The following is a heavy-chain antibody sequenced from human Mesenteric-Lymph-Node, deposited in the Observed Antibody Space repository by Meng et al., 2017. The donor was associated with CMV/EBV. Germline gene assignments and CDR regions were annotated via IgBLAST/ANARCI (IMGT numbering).Heavy chain of an antibody. Sequence: GGSLRLSCAASGFSFTTYAMSWVRQAPGKGLEWVSTINTSGGSTYYADSVKGRFTISRDNSKNTVYLQMNSLRAEDTATFYCVRSYNNNGHTFDYWGQGSLVTVSS. CDR1: GFSFTTYA. CDR2: INTSGGST. J-gene: IGHJ4*02. CDR3: VRSYNNNGHTFDY. D-gene: IGHD1-14*01. V-gene: IGHV3-23*01.